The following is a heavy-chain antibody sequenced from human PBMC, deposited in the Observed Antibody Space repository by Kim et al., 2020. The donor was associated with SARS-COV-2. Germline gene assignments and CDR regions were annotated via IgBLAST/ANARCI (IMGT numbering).Heavy chain of an antibody. CDR1: GGSINNYY. J-gene: IGHJ4*02. V-gene: IGHV4-59*01. Sequence: SETLSLTCTVSGGSINNYYWSWIRQPPGKGLEWIGYIYYSGSTNYNPSLKSRVTISVDTSKNQFSLNLSSVTTADTAVYYCARGPGMSFDYWGQGTLVTVSS. CDR3: ARGPGMSFDY. CDR2: IYYSGST.